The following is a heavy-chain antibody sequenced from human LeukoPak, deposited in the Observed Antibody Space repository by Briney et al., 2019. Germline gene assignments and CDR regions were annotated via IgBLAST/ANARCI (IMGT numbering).Heavy chain of an antibody. V-gene: IGHV4-39*01. CDR1: GGSISSSSYY. J-gene: IGHJ4*02. CDR2: IYYSGST. CDR3: TVTTRCSADY. D-gene: IGHD4-17*01. Sequence: SETLSLTCTVSGGSISSSSYYWGWIRQPPGKGLEWIGSIYYSGSTYYNPSLKSRVTISVDTSKNQFSLKLSSVTAADTAVYYCTVTTRCSADYWGQGTLVTVSS.